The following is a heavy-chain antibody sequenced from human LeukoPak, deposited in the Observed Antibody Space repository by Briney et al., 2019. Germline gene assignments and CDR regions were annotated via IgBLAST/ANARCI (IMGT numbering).Heavy chain of an antibody. CDR1: GGSISSSSYY. J-gene: IGHJ4*02. D-gene: IGHD6-19*01. Sequence: PSETLSLTCTVSGGSISSSSYYWGWIRQPPGKGLEWIGSIYYSGSTYYNPSLKSRVTISVDTSKNQFSLKLSSVTAADTAVYYCARERYSSGCPDYWGQGTLVTVSS. V-gene: IGHV4-39*02. CDR2: IYYSGST. CDR3: ARERYSSGCPDY.